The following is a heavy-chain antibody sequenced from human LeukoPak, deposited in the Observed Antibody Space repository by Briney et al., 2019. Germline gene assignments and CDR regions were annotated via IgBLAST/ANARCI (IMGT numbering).Heavy chain of an antibody. J-gene: IGHJ6*03. CDR3: ATTPAPTHYYYYYMDV. V-gene: IGHV1-18*01. Sequence: ASVKVSCKASGYTFTSYGISWVRQAPGQGLEWMGWISAYNGNTNYAQKLQGRVTMTTDTSISTAYMELSRLRSDDTAVYYCATTPAPTHYYYYYMDVWGKGTTVTVSS. CDR1: GYTFTSYG. CDR2: ISAYNGNT.